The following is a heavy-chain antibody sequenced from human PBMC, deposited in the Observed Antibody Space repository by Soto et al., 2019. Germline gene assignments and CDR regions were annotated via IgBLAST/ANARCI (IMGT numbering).Heavy chain of an antibody. CDR3: ARRGYCRSTSCYHFDY. V-gene: IGHV4-34*01. CDR1: GGSFSGYY. J-gene: IGHJ4*02. Sequence: QVQLQQWGAGLLKPSETLSLTCAVYGGSFSGYYWSWIRQPPGKGLEWIGEINHSGSTNYNPSLKSRVTLSXXTXNXXFSLKLSSVTAADTAVYYCARRGYCRSTSCYHFDYWGQGTLVTVSS. CDR2: INHSGST. D-gene: IGHD2-2*01.